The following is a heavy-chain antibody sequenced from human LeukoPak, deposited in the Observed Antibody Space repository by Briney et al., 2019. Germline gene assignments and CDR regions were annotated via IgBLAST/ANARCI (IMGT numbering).Heavy chain of an antibody. CDR1: GFTFSSYW. CDR3: AKSLGYGDWFLDY. D-gene: IGHD4-17*01. CDR2: INGDGRNI. Sequence: GGSLRLSCVASGFTFSSYWMHWVRQDPRKGLVWVSRINGDGRNINYADSVKGRLTISRDNAKNSLYLQMNGLRAEDTAVYYCAKSLGYGDWFLDYWGQGTLVTVSS. J-gene: IGHJ4*02. V-gene: IGHV3-74*01.